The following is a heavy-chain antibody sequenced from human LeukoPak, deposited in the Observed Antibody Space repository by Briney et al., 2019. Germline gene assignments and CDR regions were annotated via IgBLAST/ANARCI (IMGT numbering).Heavy chain of an antibody. V-gene: IGHV3-23*01. Sequence: GESLRLSCAAAGFTFSSYAMSWVRQAPGKGLEWVSAISGSGGSTYYADSVKGRFTISRDNSKNTLYLQMNSLRAEDTAVYYCAKGLRPGGKAPEVAFYIWGQGTMVTVSS. J-gene: IGHJ3*02. CDR3: AKGLRPGGKAPEVAFYI. CDR2: ISGSGGST. CDR1: GFTFSSYA. D-gene: IGHD4-23*01.